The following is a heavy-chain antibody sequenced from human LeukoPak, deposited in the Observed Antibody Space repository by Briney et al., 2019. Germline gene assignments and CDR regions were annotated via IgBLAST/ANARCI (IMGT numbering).Heavy chain of an antibody. CDR3: ARAGPSSSWHQFDY. J-gene: IGHJ4*02. CDR2: ISSSGSTI. Sequence: PGGSLRLSCAASGFTFSSDAMNWVRQAPGKGLEWVSYISSSGSTIYYADSVKGRFTISRDNAKNSLYLQMNSLRAEDAAVYYCARAGPSSSWHQFDYWGQGTLVTVSS. CDR1: GFTFSSDA. D-gene: IGHD6-13*01. V-gene: IGHV3-48*04.